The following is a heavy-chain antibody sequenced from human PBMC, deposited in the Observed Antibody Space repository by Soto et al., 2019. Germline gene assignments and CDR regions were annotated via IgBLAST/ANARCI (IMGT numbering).Heavy chain of an antibody. J-gene: IGHJ4*02. V-gene: IGHV1-2*06. CDR1: GYRFTTHY. CDR2: MNVGTGGT. CDR3: ARDGNFAFRGYSFGFDC. D-gene: IGHD5-18*01. Sequence: ASVKVSCKASGYRFTTHYIHWVRQAPGQGLEWMGRMNVGTGGTTYAQKFQGRVTMTRDTSISTAYMEVSSLKSDDTAIYYCARDGNFAFRGYSFGFDCWGQGTLVTVSS.